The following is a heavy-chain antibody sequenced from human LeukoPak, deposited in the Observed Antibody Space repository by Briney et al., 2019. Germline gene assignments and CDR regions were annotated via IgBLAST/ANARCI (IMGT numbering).Heavy chain of an antibody. CDR3: AKDGPLVGPYYFDY. J-gene: IGHJ4*02. Sequence: GGSLRLSCAASGFIFSNYAMNWVRQAPGKGLEWVSAISGSGVSTFYADSVKGRFTISRDNSKNTLYLQMNSLRAEDTAVYYCAKDGPLVGPYYFDYWGQGTLVTVSS. V-gene: IGHV3-23*01. CDR1: GFIFSNYA. D-gene: IGHD2-2*01. CDR2: ISGSGVST.